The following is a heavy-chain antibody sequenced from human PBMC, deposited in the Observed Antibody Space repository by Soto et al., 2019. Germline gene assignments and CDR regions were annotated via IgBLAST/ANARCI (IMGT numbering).Heavy chain of an antibody. V-gene: IGHV3-66*01. Sequence: EVQLVESGGGLVQPGGSLRLSCAAYGFTVSSNYMSWVRQAPGKGLEWVSVIYSGGSTYYADSVKGRFTISRDNSKYTLYLQMHSLRAEDTAVYYCARDRAYSRSWTDYWGQGTLVTVSS. J-gene: IGHJ4*02. CDR3: ARDRAYSRSWTDY. D-gene: IGHD6-13*01. CDR1: GFTVSSNY. CDR2: IYSGGST.